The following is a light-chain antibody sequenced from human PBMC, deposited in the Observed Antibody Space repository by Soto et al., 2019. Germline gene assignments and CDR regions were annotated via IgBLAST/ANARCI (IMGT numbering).Light chain of an antibody. CDR1: QSVSGSY. J-gene: IGKJ4*01. CDR3: QQSDGSPPLT. Sequence: EIVLTQSPGTLSLSPGERATLSCRASQSVSGSYLAWYQQKPGQAPRLLIFAASSRATGIPDRFSGSGSGTDFTLTISRLEPEDFAVYYCQQSDGSPPLTFGGGTKVEI. CDR2: AAS. V-gene: IGKV3-20*01.